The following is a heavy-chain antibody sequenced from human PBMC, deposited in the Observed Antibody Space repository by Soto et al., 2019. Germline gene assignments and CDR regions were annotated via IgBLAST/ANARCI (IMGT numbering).Heavy chain of an antibody. CDR1: GITFSGYW. Sequence: VPLVESGGGSVQPGGSLRLSCVASGITFSGYWMHWVRQVPGKGLVWVARVDSAGSGTSYADSVKGRFTISRDNAKNTLSLQMDSRRVEDTAVYYCATVFEHWGQGIPVTVSS. CDR3: ATVFEH. J-gene: IGHJ4*02. CDR2: VDSAGSGT. V-gene: IGHV3-74*01.